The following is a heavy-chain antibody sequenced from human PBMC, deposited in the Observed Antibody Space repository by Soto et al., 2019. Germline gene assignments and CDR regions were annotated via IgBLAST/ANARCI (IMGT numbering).Heavy chain of an antibody. V-gene: IGHV4-59*12. CDR2: IYYSGST. CDR1: GGSISSYY. Sequence: PSETLSLTCTVSGGSISSYYWSWIRQPPGKGLEWIGYIYYSGSTNYNPSLKSRVTISVDTSKNQFSLKLSSVTAADTAVYYCARSSSWYLTYYYYYMAVWGKGTTVTVSS. J-gene: IGHJ6*03. CDR3: ARSSSWYLTYYYYYMAV. D-gene: IGHD6-13*01.